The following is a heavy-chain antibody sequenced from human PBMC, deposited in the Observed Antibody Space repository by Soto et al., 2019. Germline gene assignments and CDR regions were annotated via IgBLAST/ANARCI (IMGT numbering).Heavy chain of an antibody. V-gene: IGHV4-34*01. D-gene: IGHD6-19*01. Sequence: PSETLSLTCAVYGGSFSGYYCSWIRQPPGKGLEWIGEINHSGSTNYNPSLKSRVTISVDTSKNQFSLKLSSVTAADTAVYYCARGTQYSSGWYGYWGQGTLVTVSS. CDR1: GGSFSGYY. CDR3: ARGTQYSSGWYGY. J-gene: IGHJ4*02. CDR2: INHSGST.